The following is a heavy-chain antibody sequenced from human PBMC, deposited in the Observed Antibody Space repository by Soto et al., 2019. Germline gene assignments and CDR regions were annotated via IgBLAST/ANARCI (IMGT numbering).Heavy chain of an antibody. CDR1: GFTFSNAW. CDR2: IKSKTDCGTT. CDR3: TTAGYCSSTSCYNFDY. V-gene: IGHV3-15*01. J-gene: IGHJ4*02. Sequence: GGSLRLSCAASGFTFSNAWTSWVRQAPGKGLEWVGRIKSKTDCGTTAYAAPVKGRYTISRDDSKNTLYLQMNSLKTEDTAVYYCTTAGYCSSTSCYNFDYWGQGTPVTVSS. D-gene: IGHD2-2*02.